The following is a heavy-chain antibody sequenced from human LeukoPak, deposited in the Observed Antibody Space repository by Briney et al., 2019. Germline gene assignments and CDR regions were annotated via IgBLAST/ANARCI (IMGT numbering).Heavy chain of an antibody. V-gene: IGHV3-23*01. J-gene: IGHJ4*02. CDR3: ARSDYSSSSGYYFDY. D-gene: IGHD6-6*01. CDR2: ISGSGGST. CDR1: GFTFSSYA. Sequence: GGSLRLSCAASGFTFSSYAMSWVRQAPGKGLEWVSAISGSGGSTYYADSVKGRFTISRDNSKNTLYLQMNSLRAEDTAVYYCARSDYSSSSGYYFDYWGQGTLVTVSS.